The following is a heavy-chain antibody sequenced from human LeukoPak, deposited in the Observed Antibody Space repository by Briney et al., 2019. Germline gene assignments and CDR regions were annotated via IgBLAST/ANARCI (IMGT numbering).Heavy chain of an antibody. D-gene: IGHD4-17*01. CDR1: GGSISSYH. CDR2: IHYSGST. J-gene: IGHJ4*02. V-gene: IGHV4-59*08. CDR3: AGGTTTELGY. Sequence: PSETLSLTCTVSGGSISSYHWSWIRQPPGKGPEYIGFIHYSGSTNYNPSLKSRVTISEDTSKNQFSLKLSSVTAADTAVYYCAGGTTTELGYWGQGTLVTVSS.